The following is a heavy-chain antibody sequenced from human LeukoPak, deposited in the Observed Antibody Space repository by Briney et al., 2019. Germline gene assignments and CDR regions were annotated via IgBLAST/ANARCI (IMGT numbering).Heavy chain of an antibody. CDR1: GYTFSCFA. V-gene: IGHV3-23*01. CDR2: ISGSGGST. Sequence: GGSLRLSCAASGYTFSCFAMCWVRQAPGKGLEWVSTISGSGGSTSYADSVKGRFTISRDNSKNTLYLQMNSLRAEDTALYYCAKNSRSSGYYLDYWGQGTLVTVSS. CDR3: AKNSRSSGYYLDY. D-gene: IGHD3-22*01. J-gene: IGHJ4*02.